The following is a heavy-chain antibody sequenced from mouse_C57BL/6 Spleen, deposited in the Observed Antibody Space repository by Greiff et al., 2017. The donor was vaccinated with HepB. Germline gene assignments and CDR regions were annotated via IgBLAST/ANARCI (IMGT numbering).Heavy chain of an antibody. Sequence: DVQLQESGEGLVKPGGSLKLSCAASGFTFSSYAMSWVRQTPEKRLEWVAYISSGGDYIYYADTVKGRFTISRDNARNTLYLQMSSLKSEDTAMYYCTRGGHYYGSSPDAMDYWGQGTSVTVSS. CDR3: TRGGHYYGSSPDAMDY. J-gene: IGHJ4*01. D-gene: IGHD1-1*01. CDR1: GFTFSSYA. CDR2: ISSGGDYI. V-gene: IGHV5-9-1*02.